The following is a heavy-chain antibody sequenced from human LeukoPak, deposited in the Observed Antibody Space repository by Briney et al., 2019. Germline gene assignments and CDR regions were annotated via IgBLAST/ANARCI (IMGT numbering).Heavy chain of an antibody. J-gene: IGHJ6*04. CDR3: ARARIYCSGGSCFDYYYYGMDV. Sequence: GRSLRLSCEASGFTFSTYGMHWVRQAPGKGLEWVSSISSSSSYIYYADSVKGRFTISRDNAKNSLYLQMNSLRAEDTAVYYCARARIYCSGGSCFDYYYYGMDVWGKGTTVTVSS. D-gene: IGHD2-15*01. CDR1: GFTFSTYG. V-gene: IGHV3-21*01. CDR2: ISSSSSYI.